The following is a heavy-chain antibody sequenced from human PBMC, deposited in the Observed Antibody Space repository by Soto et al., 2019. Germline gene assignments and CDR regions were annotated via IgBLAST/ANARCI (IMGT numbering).Heavy chain of an antibody. D-gene: IGHD6-13*01. J-gene: IGHJ5*02. Sequence: GGSLRLSCAASGFTFSSYSMNWVRQAPGKGLEWVSSISSSSSYIYYADSVKGRFTISRDNAKNSLYLQMNSLRAEDTAVYYCAKDRPEYSSSWDNWFDPWGQGPLVTVSS. CDR2: ISSSSSYI. V-gene: IGHV3-21*01. CDR3: AKDRPEYSSSWDNWFDP. CDR1: GFTFSSYS.